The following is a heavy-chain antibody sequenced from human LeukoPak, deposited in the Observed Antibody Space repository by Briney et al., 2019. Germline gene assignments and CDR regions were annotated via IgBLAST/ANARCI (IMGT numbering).Heavy chain of an antibody. Sequence: ASVKVSCKASGYTFTGYFMHWVRLAPGQGLEWMGWINPNSGGTNYAQKFQGRVTMTRDTSISTAYMELSRLRSDDTAVYYCARDLSGYSSGWHRSNWFDPWGQGTLVTVSS. V-gene: IGHV1-2*02. J-gene: IGHJ5*02. CDR1: GYTFTGYF. CDR2: INPNSGGT. CDR3: ARDLSGYSSGWHRSNWFDP. D-gene: IGHD6-19*01.